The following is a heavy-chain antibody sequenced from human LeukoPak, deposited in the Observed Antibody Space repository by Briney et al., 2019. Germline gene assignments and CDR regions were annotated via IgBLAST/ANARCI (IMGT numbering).Heavy chain of an antibody. CDR3: ARVPDYGSYRGTFDI. Sequence: GRSLRLSCAASGFTFGSYGMHWVRQAPGKGLEWVTYIWYDGSNKDYADSVKGRFTISRDNSKNTLYLQMNSLTDEDTAMYYCARVPDYGSYRGTFDIWGQGTMVTVSS. CDR1: GFTFGSYG. V-gene: IGHV3-33*01. CDR2: IWYDGSNK. J-gene: IGHJ3*02. D-gene: IGHD4-17*01.